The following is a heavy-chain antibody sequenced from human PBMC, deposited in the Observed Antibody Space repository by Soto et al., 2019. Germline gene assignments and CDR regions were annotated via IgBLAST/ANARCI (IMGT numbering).Heavy chain of an antibody. J-gene: IGHJ4*02. CDR3: AKRRGYCSSTSCLSFDT. Sequence: VRLLESGGGLVQPGGSLRLSCAASGFPFDTSAMIWVRQAPGKGPEWVAGISHVEGIESFADSVKDRFTISRDNSKNTVYLQMSSLRIEDTAVYFCAKRRGYCSSTSCLSFDTWGQGTLVTVSS. CDR1: GFPFDTSA. V-gene: IGHV3-30*18. D-gene: IGHD2-2*01. CDR2: ISHVEGIE.